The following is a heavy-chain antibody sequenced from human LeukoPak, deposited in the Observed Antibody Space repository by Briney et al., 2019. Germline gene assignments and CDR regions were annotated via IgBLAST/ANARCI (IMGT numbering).Heavy chain of an antibody. CDR1: GVAFSGDY. D-gene: IGHD3-10*01. CDR3: PRPRYGSGSLAC. CDR2: INHGGST. Sequence: SETLSLTCAVYGVAFSGDYWTWIRQPPGKGLESIGEINHGGSTTYNPSLNNRVPLSVDTSKHQFSLKLSSVPGAETAVYYCPRPRYGSGSLACWGQPTMVSVCS. J-gene: IGHJ4*02. V-gene: IGHV4-34*01.